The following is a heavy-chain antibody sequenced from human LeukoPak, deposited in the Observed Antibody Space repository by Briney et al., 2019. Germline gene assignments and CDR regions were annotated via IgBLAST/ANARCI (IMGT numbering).Heavy chain of an antibody. CDR2: IYTSGST. CDR1: GGSISSYY. CDR3: APRNGYDYRWFFDL. Sequence: SETLSLTCTVSGGSISSYYWSWIRQPPGKGLEWIGYIYTSGSTNYNPSLKSRVTISVDTSKNQFSLKLSSVTAADTAVYYCAPRNGYDYRWFFDLWGRGTLVTVSS. J-gene: IGHJ2*01. V-gene: IGHV4-4*09. D-gene: IGHD5-12*01.